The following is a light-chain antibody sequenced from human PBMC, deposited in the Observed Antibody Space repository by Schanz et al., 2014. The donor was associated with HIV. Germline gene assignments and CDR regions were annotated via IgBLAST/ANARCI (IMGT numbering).Light chain of an antibody. J-gene: IGLJ2*01. V-gene: IGLV2-14*02. CDR2: DVN. CDR3: NSYTSKNTPI. CDR1: SSEVGSYNL. Sequence: QSVLTQPPSGSGSPGQSITISCTGTSSEVGSYNLASWYQQHPGKAPKLMIYDVNNRPSGVSNRFSGSKSGNTASLTISGLQAEDEADYYCNSYTSKNTPIFGGGTKVTVL.